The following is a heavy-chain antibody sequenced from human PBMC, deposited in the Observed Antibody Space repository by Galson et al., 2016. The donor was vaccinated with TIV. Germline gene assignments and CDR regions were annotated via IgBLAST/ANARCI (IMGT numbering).Heavy chain of an antibody. CDR3: ARDRSGYDFDY. CDR1: GFTFNSYA. D-gene: IGHD5-12*01. J-gene: IGHJ4*02. CDR2: ISYDGRYT. Sequence: SLRLSCAASGFTFNSYAIYWVRQAPGKGLEWVAGISYDGRYTNDTASVKGRFTISRDKSKNTVYLQMNSLRAEETGFYYCARDRSGYDFDYWGQGTLVTVSS. V-gene: IGHV3-30*04.